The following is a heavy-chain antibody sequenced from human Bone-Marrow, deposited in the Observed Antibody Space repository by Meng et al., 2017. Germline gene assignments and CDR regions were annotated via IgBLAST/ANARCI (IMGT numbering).Heavy chain of an antibody. Sequence: GGSLRLSCAASGFTFREYYMSWIRQAPGKGLEWVAYISSSGGSVYYADSVKGRFTISRDNAEKSLHLQMDSLRAEDTAVYYCATSCLAVAGTSQFDYWGQGILVNGAS. CDR1: GFTFREYY. V-gene: IGHV3-11*01. D-gene: IGHD6-19*01. J-gene: IGHJ4*02. CDR3: ATSCLAVAGTSQFDY. CDR2: ISSSGGSV.